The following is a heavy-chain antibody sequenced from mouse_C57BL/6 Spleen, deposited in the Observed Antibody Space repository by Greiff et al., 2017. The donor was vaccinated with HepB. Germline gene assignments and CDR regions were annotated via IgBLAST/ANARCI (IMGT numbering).Heavy chain of an antibody. CDR3: ARGNYDYDLDV. D-gene: IGHD2-4*01. CDR2: IHPNSGST. V-gene: IGHV1-64*01. J-gene: IGHJ1*03. Sequence: QVQLKQPGAELVKPGASVKLSCKASGYTFTSYWMHWVKQRPGQGLEWIGMIHPNSGSTNYNEKFKSKATLTVDKSSSTAYMQLSSLTSEDSAVYYCARGNYDYDLDVWGTGTTVTVSS. CDR1: GYTFTSYW.